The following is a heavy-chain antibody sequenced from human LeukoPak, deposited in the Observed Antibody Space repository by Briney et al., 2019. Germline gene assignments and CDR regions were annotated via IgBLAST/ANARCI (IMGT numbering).Heavy chain of an antibody. V-gene: IGHV4-59*08. CDR1: GGSISSYY. D-gene: IGHD1-26*01. CDR2: IYYSGST. J-gene: IGHJ4*02. CDR3: ARHPPKSFFDY. Sequence: PSETLSLTCTVSGGSISSYYWSRIRQPPGKGLEWIGYIYYSGSTNYNPSLKSRVTISVDTSKNQFSLKLSSVTAADTAVYYCARHPPKSFFDYWGQGTLVTVSS.